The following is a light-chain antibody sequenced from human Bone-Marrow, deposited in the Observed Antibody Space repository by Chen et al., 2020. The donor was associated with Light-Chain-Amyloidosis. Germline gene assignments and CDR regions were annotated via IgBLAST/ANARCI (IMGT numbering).Light chain of an antibody. Sequence: DIQMTQSPSSLSASVGDRVTITCRASQTIVTYLNWYQQRPGKPPKLLISAASNLHGGVPSRFSGSASGTEFTLTISSLQPEDLATYYCLQTYSPPPTLGQGTKVTIK. CDR3: LQTYSPPPT. CDR1: QTIVTY. V-gene: IGKV1-39*01. J-gene: IGKJ1*01. CDR2: AAS.